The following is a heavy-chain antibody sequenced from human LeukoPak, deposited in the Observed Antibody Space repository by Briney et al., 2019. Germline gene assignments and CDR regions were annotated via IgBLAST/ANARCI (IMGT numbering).Heavy chain of an antibody. D-gene: IGHD1-1*01. Sequence: GGSLRLSCAASGFTFSTYSMNWVRQAPGKGLEWVSSISSGTSYIYYADSVQGRFTISRDNAKNSLYLQMNSLRAEDTAVYYCARAYNWNDFLDYWGQGTLVTVSS. J-gene: IGHJ4*02. CDR2: ISSGTSYI. V-gene: IGHV3-21*01. CDR1: GFTFSTYS. CDR3: ARAYNWNDFLDY.